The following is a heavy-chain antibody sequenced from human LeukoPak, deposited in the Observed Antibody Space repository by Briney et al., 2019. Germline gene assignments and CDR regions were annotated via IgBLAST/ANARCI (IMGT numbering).Heavy chain of an antibody. Sequence: PGGSLRLSCAASGSTFSSYAMSWVRQAPGRGLEWVSAISGSGGSTYYADSVKGRFTISRDNSKNSLYLQMNSLRAEDTAVYYCAREGPDIVVVEDYYGMDVWGQGTTVTVSS. V-gene: IGHV3-23*01. J-gene: IGHJ6*02. CDR3: AREGPDIVVVEDYYGMDV. D-gene: IGHD2-2*01. CDR2: ISGSGGST. CDR1: GSTFSSYA.